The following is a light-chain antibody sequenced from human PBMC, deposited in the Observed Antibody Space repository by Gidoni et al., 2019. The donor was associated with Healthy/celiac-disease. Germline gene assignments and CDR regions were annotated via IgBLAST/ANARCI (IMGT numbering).Light chain of an antibody. V-gene: IGLV2-11*01. CDR3: CSYAGSYTFSWV. CDR2: DVS. J-gene: IGLJ3*02. Sequence: QSALTQPRSVSGSPGPSVTISCTGTSSDVGGYNYVSWYQQHPGKAPKLMMYDVSKRPSGVPDRFSGSKSGNTASLTISGLQAEDEADYYCCSYAGSYTFSWVFGGGTKLTVL. CDR1: SSDVGGYNY.